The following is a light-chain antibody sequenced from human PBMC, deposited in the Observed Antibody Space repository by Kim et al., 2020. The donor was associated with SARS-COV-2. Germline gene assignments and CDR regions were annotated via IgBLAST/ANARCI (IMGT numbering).Light chain of an antibody. J-gene: IGLJ1*01. V-gene: IGLV1-51*01. CDR2: DYN. CDR1: TSNIRNNN. Sequence: QSVVTQPPSVSAAPGQNVTISCSGSTSNIRNNNVAWYQQFPGTAPKLLVYDYNRRPSGIPKRFSCSKSGTSATLGITALQPGDEADYFCGTWDSRLSADVFGTGTKVTVL. CDR3: GTWDSRLSADV.